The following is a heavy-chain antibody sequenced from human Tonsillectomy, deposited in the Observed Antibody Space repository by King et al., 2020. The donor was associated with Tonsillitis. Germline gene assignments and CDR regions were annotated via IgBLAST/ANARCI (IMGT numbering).Heavy chain of an antibody. D-gene: IGHD6-19*01. CDR3: VKELQWLVYIFDY. Sequence: VQLVESGGGVVQPGRSLRLSCAASGFSFSTYGMHWVRQAPGKGLEWVAVISYDGSHKYYADSVKGRFTISRDDSKNTLHLQMNSLRTEDTAVYYCVKELQWLVYIFDYWGQGSLVTVSS. CDR2: ISYDGSHK. J-gene: IGHJ4*02. V-gene: IGHV3-30*18. CDR1: GFSFSTYG.